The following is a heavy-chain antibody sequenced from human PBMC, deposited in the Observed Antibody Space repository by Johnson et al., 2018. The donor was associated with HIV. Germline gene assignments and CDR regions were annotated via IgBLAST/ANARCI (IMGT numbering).Heavy chain of an antibody. CDR2: ISSSGNTM. Sequence: QMLLVESGGGVVRRGGSLRLSCAASGFTFSDYYMSWIRQAPGKGLEWVSYISSSGNTMYYADSVKGRFTISRDNAKNSLYLQMNILRAEDTAVYYCARAPEVRGVDAFDIWGQGTMVTVSS. CDR3: ARAPEVRGVDAFDI. V-gene: IGHV3-11*04. D-gene: IGHD3-10*01. J-gene: IGHJ3*02. CDR1: GFTFSDYY.